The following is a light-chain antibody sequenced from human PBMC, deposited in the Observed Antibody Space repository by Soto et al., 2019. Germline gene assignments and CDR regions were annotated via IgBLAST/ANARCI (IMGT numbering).Light chain of an antibody. CDR3: QQYNNWPFS. V-gene: IGKV3-15*01. J-gene: IGKJ5*01. CDR1: QGVTTN. Sequence: TLSVSPGESATLSCRAAQGVTTNFAWYQQKSGQSPRLLIYDVSNRATGVPARFSGSGSETDFTLTISGLRSEDSAVYFCQQYNNWPFSFGQGNDWRL. CDR2: DVS.